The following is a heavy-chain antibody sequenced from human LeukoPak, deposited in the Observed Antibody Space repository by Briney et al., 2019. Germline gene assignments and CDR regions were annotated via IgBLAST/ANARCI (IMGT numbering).Heavy chain of an antibody. D-gene: IGHD4-17*01. CDR1: GFTFSSYG. CDR2: ISYDGSNK. J-gene: IGHJ4*02. V-gene: IGHV3-30*18. CDR3: AKDTVDY. Sequence: HPGRSLRLSCAASGFTFSSYGMHWVRQAPGKGLEWVAVISYDGSNKYYADSVKGRFTISRDNSKNTLYLQMNSLRAEDTAVYYCAKDTVDYWGQGTLVTVSS.